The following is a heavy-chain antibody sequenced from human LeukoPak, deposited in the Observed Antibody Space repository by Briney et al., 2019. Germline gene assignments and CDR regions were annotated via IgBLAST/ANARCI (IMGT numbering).Heavy chain of an antibody. J-gene: IGHJ3*02. CDR3: ARDVKTADAFDI. V-gene: IGHV3-21*01. Sequence: PGGSLRLPCAASGFTFSSYSMNWVRQAPGKGLKWVSSISSSSSYIYYADSVKGRFTISRDNAKNSLYLQMNSQRAEDTAVYYCARDVKTADAFDIWGQGTMVTVSS. D-gene: IGHD1-14*01. CDR2: ISSSSSYI. CDR1: GFTFSSYS.